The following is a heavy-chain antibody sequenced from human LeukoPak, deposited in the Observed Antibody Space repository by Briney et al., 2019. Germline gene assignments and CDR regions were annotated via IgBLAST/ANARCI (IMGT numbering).Heavy chain of an antibody. CDR2: IYYSGST. CDR3: ARLYSSSLGRVFDY. V-gene: IGHV4-59*01. CDR1: NGSISPYY. D-gene: IGHD6-13*01. Sequence: SETLSLTCTVSNGSISPYYWNWIRQPPGKGLEWIGYIYYSGSTNYSPSLKSRVTISVDTSKNQFSLKLSSVTAADTAVYYCARLYSSSLGRVFDYWGQGTLVTVSS. J-gene: IGHJ4*02.